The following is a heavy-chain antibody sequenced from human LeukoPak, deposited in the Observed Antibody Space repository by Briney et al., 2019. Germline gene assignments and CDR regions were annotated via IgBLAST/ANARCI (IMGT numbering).Heavy chain of an antibody. CDR1: GGSFSGYY. V-gene: IGHV4-34*01. D-gene: IGHD5-12*01. J-gene: IGHJ4*02. CDR2: INHSGST. CDR3: ASRAYSGYGSFDY. Sequence: SETLSLTCAVYGGSFSGYYWSWIRQPPGKGLEWIGEINHSGSTNYNPSLKSRATISVDTSKNQFSLKLSSVTAADTAVYYCASRAYSGYGSFDYWGQGTLVTVSS.